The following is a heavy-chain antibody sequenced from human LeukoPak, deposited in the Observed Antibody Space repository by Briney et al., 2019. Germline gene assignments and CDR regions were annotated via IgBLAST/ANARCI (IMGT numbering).Heavy chain of an antibody. CDR2: ISGSGGST. V-gene: IGHV3-23*01. CDR1: GFTFSSYA. Sequence: PGGALRVSCAASGFTFSSYAMSWVRQAPGKGLEWVSAISGSGGSTYYADSVKGRFTISRDNSKNTLYLQMNSLRAEDTAVYYCAKDQRDIVGATGGGYWGQGTLVTVSS. CDR3: AKDQRDIVGATGGGY. J-gene: IGHJ4*02. D-gene: IGHD1-26*01.